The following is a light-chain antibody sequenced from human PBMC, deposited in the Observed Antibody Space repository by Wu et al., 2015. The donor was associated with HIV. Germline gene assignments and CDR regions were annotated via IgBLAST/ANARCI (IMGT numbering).Light chain of an antibody. CDR3: QQYYSYPALT. J-gene: IGKJ4*01. V-gene: IGKV1-8*01. Sequence: AIRITQSPSSLSASTGDRVTITCRASQGISTYLAWYQQKPGKAPKVLIYSASTLQSGVPSRFSGSGSETDFTLTISCLQFEDFATYYCQQYYSYPALTFGGGTKVEIK. CDR1: QGISTY. CDR2: SAS.